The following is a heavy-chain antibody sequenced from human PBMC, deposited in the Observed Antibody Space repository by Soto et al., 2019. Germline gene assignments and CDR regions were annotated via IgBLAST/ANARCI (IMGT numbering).Heavy chain of an antibody. CDR1: GYTFTSYD. J-gene: IGHJ6*02. CDR3: ARVVILYYDFWSGYYTGYYYYGMDV. V-gene: IGHV1-8*01. D-gene: IGHD3-3*01. Sequence: GASVKVSCKASGYTFTSYDINWVRQSTGQGLEWMGWMNPNSGNTDYAQKFQGRVTMTRNTSISTAYMELSSLRSEDTAVYYCARVVILYYDFWSGYYTGYYYYGMDVWGQGTTVTVSS. CDR2: MNPNSGNT.